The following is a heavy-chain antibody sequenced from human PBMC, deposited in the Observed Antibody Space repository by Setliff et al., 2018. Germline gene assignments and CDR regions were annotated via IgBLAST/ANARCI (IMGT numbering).Heavy chain of an antibody. CDR1: GDSISTYY. CDR2: VFVDGST. CDR3: ARMSGFLYMDV. D-gene: IGHD3-3*01. Sequence: ETLSLTCTVSGDSISTYYWGWIRRPAGKGLEWIGRVFVDGSTNYNPSLKGRATLSIDASKKQFSLKLTSVTAADTAVYYCARMSGFLYMDVWGKGTTVTVSS. V-gene: IGHV4-4*07. J-gene: IGHJ6*03.